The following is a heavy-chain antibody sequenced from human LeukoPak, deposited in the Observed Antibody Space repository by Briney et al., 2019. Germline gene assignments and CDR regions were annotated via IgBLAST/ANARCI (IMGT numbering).Heavy chain of an antibody. CDR2: IYYSGST. V-gene: IGHV4-39*07. CDR3: ARDRPSGSYLERGPFDY. D-gene: IGHD1-26*01. J-gene: IGHJ4*02. Sequence: SETLSLTCTVSGGSISSSSYYWGWIRQPPGKGLEWIGSIYYSGSTYYNPSLKSRVTISVDTSKNQFSLKLSSVTAADTAVYYCARDRPSGSYLERGPFDYWGQGTLVTVSS. CDR1: GGSISSSSYY.